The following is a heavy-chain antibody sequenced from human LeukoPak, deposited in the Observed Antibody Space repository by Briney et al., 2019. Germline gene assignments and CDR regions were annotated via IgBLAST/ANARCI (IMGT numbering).Heavy chain of an antibody. D-gene: IGHD3-22*01. CDR3: ARGSYYYDSSGYYR. V-gene: IGHV4-31*03. CDR2: IYYSGST. Sequence: SETLSLTCTVSGGSISSGGYYWSWIRQHPGKGLEWIGYIYYSGSTYYNPSLKSRVTISVDTSKNQFSLKLSSVTAADTAVYYCARGSYYYDSSGYYRWGQGTLVTVSS. J-gene: IGHJ4*02. CDR1: GGSISSGGYY.